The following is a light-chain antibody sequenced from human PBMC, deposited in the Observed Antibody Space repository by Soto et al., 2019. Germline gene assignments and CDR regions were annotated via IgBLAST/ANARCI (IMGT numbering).Light chain of an antibody. Sequence: QSALTQPASVSGSPGQSITISFTGTSSDVGGYKYVSWYQQEPGKAPKLMLYEVSNRPSGVSNRFSGSKSGNTASLTISGLQAEDEADYYCSSYTSSSTLVFGGGTKLTVL. CDR2: EVS. V-gene: IGLV2-14*01. CDR1: SSDVGGYKY. J-gene: IGLJ3*02. CDR3: SSYTSSSTLV.